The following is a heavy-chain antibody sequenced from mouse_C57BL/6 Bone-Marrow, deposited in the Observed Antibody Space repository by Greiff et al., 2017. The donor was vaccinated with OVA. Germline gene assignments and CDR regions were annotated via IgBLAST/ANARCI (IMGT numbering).Heavy chain of an antibody. CDR2: IDPANGDT. CDR3: TTRLRRDY. V-gene: IGHV14-4*01. CDR1: GFNINDDY. J-gene: IGHJ2*01. D-gene: IGHD2-4*01. Sequence: VQLQQSGAELVRPGASVKLSCTASGFNINDDYMHWVKQRPEQGLEWIGWIDPANGDTEYASKFQGKATITADTSSNTAYLQLSSLTSEDTAVYYCTTRLRRDYWGQGTTLTVSS.